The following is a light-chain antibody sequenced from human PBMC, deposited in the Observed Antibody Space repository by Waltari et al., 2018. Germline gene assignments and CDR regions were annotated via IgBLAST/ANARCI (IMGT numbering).Light chain of an antibody. Sequence: SALTPPASVSGSPRQSITISCTGTSIDFGGYNYFSWFQQHPGKAPKLLIYDVSKRPSVVSNRFSGSKSGNTASLTISGLQAEDEADYYCCSYARSSTWVFGGGTKLTVL. CDR2: DVS. CDR1: SIDFGGYNY. V-gene: IGLV2-23*02. J-gene: IGLJ3*02. CDR3: CSYARSSTWV.